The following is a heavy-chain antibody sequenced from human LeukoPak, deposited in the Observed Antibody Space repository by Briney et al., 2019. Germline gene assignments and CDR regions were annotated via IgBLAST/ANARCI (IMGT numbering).Heavy chain of an antibody. CDR2: ISGYNGNT. CDR3: ARSSGSANYYPPEFFLP. Sequence: ASVKVSCKTSGYTFTSYSISWVRQAPGQGLEWRGWISGYNGNTHYAQKLQGRVTMTTDTSTSTAYMELSSLKSDDTAIYYCARSSGSANYYPPEFFLPWGQGTLVTVSS. V-gene: IGHV1-18*01. CDR1: GYTFTSYS. D-gene: IGHD1-26*01. J-gene: IGHJ1*01.